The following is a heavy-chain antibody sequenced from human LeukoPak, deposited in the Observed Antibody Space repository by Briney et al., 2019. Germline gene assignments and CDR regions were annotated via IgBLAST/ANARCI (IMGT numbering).Heavy chain of an antibody. J-gene: IGHJ4*02. Sequence: PGGSLRLSCAASGFTFSSYSMNWVRQAPGNGLEWVSSISSSSSYIYYADSVKGRFTISRDNAKNSLYLQMNSLRAEDTAVYYCARVSPCSSTSCPDYWGQGTLVTVSS. V-gene: IGHV3-21*01. CDR1: GFTFSSYS. D-gene: IGHD2-2*01. CDR3: ARVSPCSSTSCPDY. CDR2: ISSSSSYI.